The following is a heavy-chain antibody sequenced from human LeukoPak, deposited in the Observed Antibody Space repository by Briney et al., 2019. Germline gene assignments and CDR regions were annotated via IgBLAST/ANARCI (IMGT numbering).Heavy chain of an antibody. CDR1: GFTFSSYS. D-gene: IGHD3-3*01. Sequence: GGSPRLSCAASGFTFSSYSMNWVRQAPGKGLEWASSISSSSSYIYYADSVKGRFTISRDNAKNSLYLQMNSLRAEDTAVYYCARDLGDAFDIWGQGTMVTVSS. J-gene: IGHJ3*02. CDR3: ARDLGDAFDI. V-gene: IGHV3-21*01. CDR2: ISSSSSYI.